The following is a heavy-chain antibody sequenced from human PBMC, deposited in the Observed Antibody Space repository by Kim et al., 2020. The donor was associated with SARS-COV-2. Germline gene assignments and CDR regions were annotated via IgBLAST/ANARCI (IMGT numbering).Heavy chain of an antibody. D-gene: IGHD5-18*01. CDR1: GFTFSSYN. CDR3: ARVPRWIQPTNHYYGMDV. CDR2: ITSGSSYI. J-gene: IGHJ6*02. V-gene: IGHV3-21*01. Sequence: GGSLRLSCAASGFTFSSYNMNWVRQAPGKGLEWVSSITSGSSYIYYVDSVKGRFTISRDNAKNSLYLQMNSLRAEDTAVYYCARVPRWIQPTNHYYGMDVWGQGTTVTVSS.